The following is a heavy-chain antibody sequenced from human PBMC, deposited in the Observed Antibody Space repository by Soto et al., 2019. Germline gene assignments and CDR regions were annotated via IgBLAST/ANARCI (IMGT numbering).Heavy chain of an antibody. V-gene: IGHV1-18*01. J-gene: IGHJ3*02. CDR1: GYTFTSYG. Sequence: QVQLVQSGAEVKKPGASVKVSCKASGYTFTSYGISWVRQAPGQGLEWMGWISAYNGNTNYAQKLQGRVTMTTDTATSTAYMERRSLRSDDTAGYYCARGANYYGSGSYYNAAVGAFDIWGQGTMVTVSS. CDR2: ISAYNGNT. D-gene: IGHD3-10*01. CDR3: ARGANYYGSGSYYNAAVGAFDI.